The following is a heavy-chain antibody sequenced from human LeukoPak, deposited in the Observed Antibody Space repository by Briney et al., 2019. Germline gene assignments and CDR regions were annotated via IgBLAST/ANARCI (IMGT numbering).Heavy chain of an antibody. D-gene: IGHD6-19*01. J-gene: IGHJ4*02. CDR1: GGPISCSRYY. CDR2: LYYSGST. CDR3: ARVSSAVAGTGNDY. V-gene: IGHV4-39*01. Sequence: PSETLPLTCSVSGGPISCSRYYWGWIRQPRVKGLEGIGRLYYSGSTYYNPSLKSRVTISVDASKNQFSLKLSSVTAADTAVYYCARVSSAVAGTGNDYWGQGTLVTVSS.